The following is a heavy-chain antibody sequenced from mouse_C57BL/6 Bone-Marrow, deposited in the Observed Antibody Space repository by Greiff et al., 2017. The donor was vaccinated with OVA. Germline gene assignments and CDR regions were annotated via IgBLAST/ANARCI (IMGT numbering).Heavy chain of an antibody. J-gene: IGHJ4*01. Sequence: VQLQQSGAELVRPGTSVKVSCKASGYAFTNYLIEWVKQRPGQGLEWIGVINPGSGGTNYNEKFKGKATLTADKSSSTAYMQLSSLTSEDSAVYFCARRGYYGDYWGQGTSVTVSS. CDR1: GYAFTNYL. CDR2: INPGSGGT. D-gene: IGHD1-1*01. CDR3: ARRGYYGDY. V-gene: IGHV1-54*01.